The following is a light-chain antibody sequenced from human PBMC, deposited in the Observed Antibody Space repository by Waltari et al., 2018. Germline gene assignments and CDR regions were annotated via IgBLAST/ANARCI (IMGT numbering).Light chain of an antibody. CDR1: TSNIGTDYD. J-gene: IGLJ2*01. CDR2: GNT. V-gene: IGLV1-40*01. Sequence: QSVLTQPPSVSGAPGQRVTISCTGSTSNIGTDYDVHWYQHLPGAAPKLLIYGNTNRPSCVPDRFSASKSAASASLAITGLQPEDEALYYCQSYDTALRGVIFGGGTRLTVL. CDR3: QSYDTALRGVI.